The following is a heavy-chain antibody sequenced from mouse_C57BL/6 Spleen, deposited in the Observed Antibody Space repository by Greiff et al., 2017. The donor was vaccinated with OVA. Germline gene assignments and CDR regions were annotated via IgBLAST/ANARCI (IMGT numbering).Heavy chain of an antibody. J-gene: IGHJ3*01. CDR1: GYTFTDSY. Sequence: VQLQQSGPELVKPGASVKISCKASGYTFTDSYMNWVKQSHGKSLEWIGDINPNNGGTSYNQKFKGKATLTVDKSSSTAYMELRSLTSEDSAVYYCASYYYGSTPFAYWGQGTLVTVSA. CDR2: INPNNGGT. D-gene: IGHD1-1*01. V-gene: IGHV1-26*01. CDR3: ASYYYGSTPFAY.